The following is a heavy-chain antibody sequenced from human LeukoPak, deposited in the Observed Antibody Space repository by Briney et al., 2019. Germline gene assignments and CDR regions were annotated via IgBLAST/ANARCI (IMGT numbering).Heavy chain of an antibody. D-gene: IGHD6-13*01. Sequence: SETLTLTCTVSGGSISSSSYYWGRIRQPPGKGLVWIGSSYYSGSTYYSPSRKSRVTISVDTYKNQFPLKLITVTDTATDVYDCARDGSWPMYYLDVWGKGTMVTVSS. J-gene: IGHJ6*03. CDR2: SYYSGST. CDR3: ARDGSWPMYYLDV. V-gene: IGHV4-39*02. CDR1: GGSISSSSYY.